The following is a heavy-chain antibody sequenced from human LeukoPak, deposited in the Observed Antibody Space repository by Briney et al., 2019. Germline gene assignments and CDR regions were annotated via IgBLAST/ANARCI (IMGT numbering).Heavy chain of an antibody. D-gene: IGHD1-26*01. Sequence: ASVKVSCKASGYTFTSFGITWVRQAPGQGLEWMGWISPYDGNTYYAQNLQGRVTMTTDTSTRTAYMELRSLKSDDTAVYYCARFDSGSYYVPFDYWGQGTLVTVSS. CDR3: ARFDSGSYYVPFDY. CDR2: ISPYDGNT. V-gene: IGHV1-18*01. CDR1: GYTFTSFG. J-gene: IGHJ4*02.